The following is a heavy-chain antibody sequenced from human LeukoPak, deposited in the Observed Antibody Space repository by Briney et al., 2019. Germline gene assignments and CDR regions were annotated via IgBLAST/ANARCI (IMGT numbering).Heavy chain of an antibody. V-gene: IGHV3-48*01. Sequence: GGSLRLSCAASGFTFSSYSMNWVRQAPGKGLEWVSYISSSSTTIYYADSVKGRFTISRDNAKNSLYLQMNSLRAEDTAVYYCARVLHKRNYDSSAYYVFWGQGTLVTVSS. CDR2: ISSSSTTI. J-gene: IGHJ4*02. CDR3: ARVLHKRNYDSSAYYVF. D-gene: IGHD3-22*01. CDR1: GFTFSSYS.